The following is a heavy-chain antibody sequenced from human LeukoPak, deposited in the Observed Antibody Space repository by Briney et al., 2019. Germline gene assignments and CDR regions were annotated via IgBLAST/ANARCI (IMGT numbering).Heavy chain of an antibody. CDR1: GYTLTELS. V-gene: IGHV1-24*01. CDR2: FDPEVGET. D-gene: IGHD3-16*01. J-gene: IGHJ4*02. CDR3: ARDVGGVAGYNFDY. Sequence: ASVKVSCKVSGYTLTELSMHWVRQAPGRGLEWMGGFDPEVGETFYAQKFQGRVTMTTDTSTSTHYMELRSLTSDDTAVYYCARDVGGVAGYNFDYWGQGTLVAVSS.